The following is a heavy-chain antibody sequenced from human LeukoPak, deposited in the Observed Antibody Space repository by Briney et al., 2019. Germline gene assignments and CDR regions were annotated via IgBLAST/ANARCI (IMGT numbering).Heavy chain of an antibody. D-gene: IGHD3-10*01. J-gene: IGHJ4*02. CDR3: ARGPPHLWFGGPEGYFDY. CDR2: MNPNSGNT. V-gene: IGHV1-8*01. CDR1: GYTFTSYD. Sequence: ASVKVSCKASGYTFTSYDINWVRQATGQGLEWMGWMNPNSGNTGYAQKFQGRVTMTRNTSISTAYMELSSLRSEDTAVYYCARGPPHLWFGGPEGYFDYWGQGTLVTVSS.